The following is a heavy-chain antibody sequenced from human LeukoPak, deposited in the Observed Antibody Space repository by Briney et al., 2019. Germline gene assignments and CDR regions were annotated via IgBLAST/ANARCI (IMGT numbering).Heavy chain of an antibody. V-gene: IGHV3-23*01. CDR3: ARPILSGSAAADPFFDY. CDR1: GFTFSSYA. J-gene: IGHJ4*02. Sequence: GGSLRLPCAASGFTFSSYAMSWVRQAPGKGLEWVSAISGSGGSTYYADSVKGRFTISRDNSKNTLYLQMNSLRAEDTAVYYCARPILSGSAAADPFFDYWGQGTLVTVSS. D-gene: IGHD6-13*01. CDR2: ISGSGGST.